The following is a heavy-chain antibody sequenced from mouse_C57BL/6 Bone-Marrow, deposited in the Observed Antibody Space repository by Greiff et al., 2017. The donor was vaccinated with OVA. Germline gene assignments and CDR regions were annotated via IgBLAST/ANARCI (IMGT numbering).Heavy chain of an antibody. CDR2: INPSSGYT. CDR3: AREDGSWFAY. J-gene: IGHJ3*01. V-gene: IGHV1-4*01. CDR1: GYTFTSYT. Sequence: QVQLQQSGAELARPGASVKMSCKASGYTFTSYTMHWVKQRPGQGLEWIGYINPSSGYTKYNQKFKDKATLTADKSASTAYMQLSSLTSEDSAVCYCAREDGSWFAYWGQGTLVTVSA. D-gene: IGHD1-1*02.